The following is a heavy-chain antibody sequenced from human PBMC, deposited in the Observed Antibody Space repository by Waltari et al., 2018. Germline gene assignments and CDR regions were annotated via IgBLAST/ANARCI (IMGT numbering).Heavy chain of an antibody. Sequence: QVQLLESGPGLVKASETLSLLCNVSGDSMSPYYWSWIRQPAGKGLEWIGRRRSSGKTNYTPPLKSRVTISLDISKNHFSLKLTSVTAADTAMYYCAREHWGAAGRWGQGTVVTVSS. CDR1: GDSMSPYY. V-gene: IGHV4-4*07. J-gene: IGHJ4*02. CDR2: RRSSGKT. D-gene: IGHD3-16*01. CDR3: AREHWGAAGR.